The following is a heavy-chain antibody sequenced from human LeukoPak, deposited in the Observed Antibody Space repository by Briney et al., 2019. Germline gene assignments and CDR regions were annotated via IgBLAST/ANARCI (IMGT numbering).Heavy chain of an antibody. CDR1: GFIVGDTH. Sequence: PGGSLRLSCAASGFIVGDTHMTWVRQAPGKGLEWVSLVYSGITTHYADSVKGRFSISRDHSNNILYLQMNTLRAEDTAVYYCARLQGYCMGYQYFYYMDVWGTGTTVTVSS. CDR3: ARLQGYCMGYQYFYYMDV. D-gene: IGHD5-18*01. V-gene: IGHV3-53*01. CDR2: VYSGITT. J-gene: IGHJ6*03.